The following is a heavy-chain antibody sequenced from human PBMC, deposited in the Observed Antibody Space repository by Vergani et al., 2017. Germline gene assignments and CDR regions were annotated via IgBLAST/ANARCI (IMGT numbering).Heavy chain of an antibody. V-gene: IGHV4-59*01. D-gene: IGHD1-20*01. CDR3: AREYNWNGDWFDP. Sequence: QVQLQESGPGLVKPSETLSLTCTVSGGSLSSYYWSWIRQPPGKGLEWIGYIYYSGSTNYNPSLKSRVTISVDTSKNQFSLKLSSVTAADTAVYYCAREYNWNGDWFDPWGQGTLVTVSS. CDR1: GGSLSSYY. J-gene: IGHJ5*02. CDR2: IYYSGST.